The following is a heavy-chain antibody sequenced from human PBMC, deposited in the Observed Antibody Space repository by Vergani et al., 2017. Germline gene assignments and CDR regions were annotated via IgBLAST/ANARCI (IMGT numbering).Heavy chain of an antibody. V-gene: IGHV3-30*02. CDR3: AKGGIAAHYSSGWYDEGKPDY. J-gene: IGHJ4*02. CDR2: IRYDGINK. CDR1: GFTFNTYG. D-gene: IGHD6-19*01. Sequence: QVQLVESGGGVVQPGGSLRLSCAASGFTFNTYGIHWVRQAPGKGLEWVAFIRYDGINKYYADSVKGRFTISRDNSKNTLYLQMNSLRAEDTAVYYCAKGGIAAHYSSGWYDEGKPDYWGQGTLVTVSS.